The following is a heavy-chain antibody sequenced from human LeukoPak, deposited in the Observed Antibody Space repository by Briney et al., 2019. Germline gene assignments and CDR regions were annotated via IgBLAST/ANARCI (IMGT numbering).Heavy chain of an antibody. V-gene: IGHV1-2*02. CDR1: GYTFTGYY. J-gene: IGHJ3*02. CDR2: INPNSGGT. D-gene: IGHD2-2*01. CDR3: ASCFYPPAAMMPLDI. Sequence: ASVKVSCKASGYTFTGYYMHWVRQAPGQGLEWMGWINPNSGGTNYAQKFQGRVTMTRDTSISTAYMELSRLRSDDTAVYYCASCFYPPAAMMPLDIWGQGTMVTVSS.